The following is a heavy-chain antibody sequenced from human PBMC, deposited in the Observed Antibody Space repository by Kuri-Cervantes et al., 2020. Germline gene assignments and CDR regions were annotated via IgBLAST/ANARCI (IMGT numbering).Heavy chain of an antibody. CDR1: GYTFTGYY. J-gene: IGHJ6*03. D-gene: IGHD5-12*01. Sequence: ASVKVSCKASGYTFTGYYMHWVRQAPGQGLEWMGWINPNSGNTGYAQKFQGRVTMTRDTSTSTVYMELSSLRSEDTAVYYCANSGYDFNYYYMDVWGKGTTVTVSS. CDR2: INPNSGNT. CDR3: ANSGYDFNYYYMDV. V-gene: IGHV1-2*02.